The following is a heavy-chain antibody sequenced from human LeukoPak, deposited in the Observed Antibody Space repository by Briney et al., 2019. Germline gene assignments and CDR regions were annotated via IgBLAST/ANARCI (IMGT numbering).Heavy chain of an antibody. J-gene: IGHJ4*02. Sequence: SETLSLTCAVYGGSFSGYYWSWIRQPPGKGLEWIGEINHSGSTNYNPSLKSRVTISVDTSKNQFSLKLSSVSAADTAVYYCARSMITFGGVRYWGQGTLVTVSS. D-gene: IGHD3-16*01. CDR2: INHSGST. CDR1: GGSFSGYY. CDR3: ARSMITFGGVRY. V-gene: IGHV4-34*01.